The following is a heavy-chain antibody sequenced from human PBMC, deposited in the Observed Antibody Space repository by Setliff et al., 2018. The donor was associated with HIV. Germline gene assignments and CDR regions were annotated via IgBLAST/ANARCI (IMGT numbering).Heavy chain of an antibody. D-gene: IGHD3-16*01. CDR3: ARVPLSSPSRPGGYFDY. CDR2: IYYSGST. CDR1: GGSISSGAYY. Sequence: SETLSLTCTVSGGSISSGAYYWSWIRQHPGKGLEWIGYIYYSGSTYYNPSLKSRVTISVDTSKNQFSLKLNSVTAADAAVYYCARVPLSSPSRPGGYFDYWGQGTLVTVSS. J-gene: IGHJ4*02. V-gene: IGHV4-31*03.